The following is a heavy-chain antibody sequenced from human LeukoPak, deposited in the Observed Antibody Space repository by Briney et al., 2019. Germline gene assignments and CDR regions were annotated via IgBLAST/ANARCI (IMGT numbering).Heavy chain of an antibody. CDR1: GGSIDSSSYY. CDR2: IFRTGST. J-gene: IGHJ5*01. Sequence: SETLSLTCAVSGGSIDSSSYYWGWIRQPPGKGLEWIGSIFRTGSTYYSASLKSRVSISVDTSKNHIALKLTSVTASDTAVYFCARRVGFYGSGSLNYFNPWGQGILVSVS. CDR3: ARRVGFYGSGSLNYFNP. D-gene: IGHD3-10*01. V-gene: IGHV4-39*02.